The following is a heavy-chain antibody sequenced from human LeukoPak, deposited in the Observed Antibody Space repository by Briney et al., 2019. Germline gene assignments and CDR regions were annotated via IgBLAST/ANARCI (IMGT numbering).Heavy chain of an antibody. Sequence: PSETLSLTCVVSGGSITSANCGSGVRQPPGQGLEWIGEISLSGLTNYNPSLKSRVTMALDKSKNHLPLNLTSVTAADTAVYYCSRENGAFSPFSNSGQGTLVTVPS. D-gene: IGHD3-3*02. CDR3: SRENGAFSPFSN. J-gene: IGHJ4*02. V-gene: IGHV4-4*02. CDR1: GGSITSANC. CDR2: ISLSGLT.